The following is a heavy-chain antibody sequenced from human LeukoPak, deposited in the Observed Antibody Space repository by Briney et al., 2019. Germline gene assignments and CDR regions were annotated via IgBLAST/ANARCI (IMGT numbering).Heavy chain of an antibody. CDR2: IFASGGT. J-gene: IGHJ4*01. Sequence: PSETLSLTCTVSGASINSDYWTWVRQVAGKGLEWIGRIFASGGTNYNTYLRSRITMSVDTSKNQFSLDLSSVTAADTGVYYCVRGWAPRGEKSSFASWGQGTLVTVSS. D-gene: IGHD3-10*01. V-gene: IGHV4-4*07. CDR1: GASINSDY. CDR3: VRGWAPRGEKSSFAS.